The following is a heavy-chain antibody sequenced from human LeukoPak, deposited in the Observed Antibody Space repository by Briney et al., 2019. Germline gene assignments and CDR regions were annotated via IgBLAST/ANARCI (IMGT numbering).Heavy chain of an antibody. V-gene: IGHV1-46*01. CDR3: ARVDYSESYSY. CDR1: GYTFTSYY. J-gene: IGHJ4*02. CDR2: INPSGGST. Sequence: ASVKVSCKASGYTFTSYYIHWVRQAPGQGLEWMGIINPSGGSTSYAQKFQGRVTMTGDMSTSTVYMELSSLRSEDTAVYYCARVDYSESYSYWGQGTLVTVSS. D-gene: IGHD1-26*01.